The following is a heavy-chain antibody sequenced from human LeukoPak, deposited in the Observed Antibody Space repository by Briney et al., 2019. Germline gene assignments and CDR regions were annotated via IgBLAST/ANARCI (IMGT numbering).Heavy chain of an antibody. CDR2: MYHSGST. D-gene: IGHD3-22*01. Sequence: SETLSHTCAVSGYSISSGYYWGWIRQPPGKGLGWIGSMYHSGSTYYNPSLKSRVTISVDTSKNQFSLKLSSVTAADTAVYYCARHIFSVAYYYDSSGYYFDYWGQGTLVTVSS. CDR3: ARHIFSVAYYYDSSGYYFDY. J-gene: IGHJ4*02. V-gene: IGHV4-38-2*01. CDR1: GYSISSGYY.